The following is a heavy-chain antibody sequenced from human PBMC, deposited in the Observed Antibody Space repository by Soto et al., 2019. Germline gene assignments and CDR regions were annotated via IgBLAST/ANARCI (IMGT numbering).Heavy chain of an antibody. Sequence: EVQLLESGGGLVQPGGSLRLSCAASGFTFSSYAMSWVRQAPGKGLEWVSAISGSGGSTYYADSVKGRFTIFRDNSKNTLYLQMNSLRAEDTAVYYCAKSLRGGDAFDIWGQGTMVTVSS. V-gene: IGHV3-23*01. J-gene: IGHJ3*02. D-gene: IGHD3-10*01. CDR3: AKSLRGGDAFDI. CDR2: ISGSGGST. CDR1: GFTFSSYA.